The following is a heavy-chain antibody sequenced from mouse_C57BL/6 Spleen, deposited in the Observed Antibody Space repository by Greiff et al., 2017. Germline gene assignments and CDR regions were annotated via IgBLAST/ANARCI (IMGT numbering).Heavy chain of an antibody. Sequence: ESGPGLVKPSQSLSLTCSVTGYSITSGYYWNWIRQFPGNKLEWMGYISYDGGNNYNPSLKNRISITRDTSKNQFFLKLNSVTTEDTATYYRARVGGSSYEYFDVWGTGTTVTVSS. CDR1: GYSITSGYY. J-gene: IGHJ1*03. V-gene: IGHV3-6*01. D-gene: IGHD1-1*01. CDR3: ARVGGSSYEYFDV. CDR2: ISYDGGN.